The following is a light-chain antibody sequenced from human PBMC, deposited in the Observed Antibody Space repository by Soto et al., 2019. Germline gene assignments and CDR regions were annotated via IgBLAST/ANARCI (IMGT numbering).Light chain of an antibody. CDR2: ATS. V-gene: IGKV3-20*01. J-gene: IGKJ1*01. CDR1: QSVSSTY. Sequence: EIVLTQSPCTLSLSPGERATLSCRASQSVSSTYLAWYQQKPGQAPRLLIYATSSRATGIPDRFRGSGSGTDFTLSISRLEPEDFAMYYCQQYANVPRSFGQGTKVDIK. CDR3: QQYANVPRS.